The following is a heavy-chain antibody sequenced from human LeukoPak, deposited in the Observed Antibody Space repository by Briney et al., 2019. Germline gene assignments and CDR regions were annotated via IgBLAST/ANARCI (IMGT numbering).Heavy chain of an antibody. CDR1: LGSISSSSYY. D-gene: IGHD6-13*01. J-gene: IGHJ5*02. CDR2: IYYSGST. CDR3: AKDRAAADP. V-gene: IGHV4-39*02. Sequence: SGTLSLTCTVSLGSISSSSYYWGWIRQPPGKGLEWIGRIYYSGSTYYNPSLKGRVTISVDTSKNQCFLKLSSVTAADTAVYYCAKDRAAADPWGQGTLVTVSS.